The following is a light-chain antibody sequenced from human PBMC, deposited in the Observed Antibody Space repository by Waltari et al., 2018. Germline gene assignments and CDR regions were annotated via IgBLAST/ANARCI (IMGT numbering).Light chain of an antibody. Sequence: DIQMTQSPSTLSASVGDRVTITCRASQGITNWLAWYQQKPGKAPKLLIYKASNLESGFPSRFSGSGSGTEFTLTISSLQPDDFATYYCQQYDNYWTFGQGTKVEIK. V-gene: IGKV1-5*03. CDR2: KAS. CDR1: QGITNW. J-gene: IGKJ1*01. CDR3: QQYDNYWT.